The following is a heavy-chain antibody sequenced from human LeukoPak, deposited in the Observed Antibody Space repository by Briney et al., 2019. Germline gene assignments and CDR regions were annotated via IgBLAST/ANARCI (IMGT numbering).Heavy chain of an antibody. D-gene: IGHD2-2*01. J-gene: IGHJ5*02. CDR3: ARTIVVVPAAQRRIWFDP. V-gene: IGHV4-31*03. CDR1: GGSISRGGYY. Sequence: SETLSLTCTVSGGSISRGGYYWSWIRQHPGKGLEWIGYIYYSGSTYYNPSLKSRVTISVDTSKNQFSLKLSSVTAADTAVYYCARTIVVVPAAQRRIWFDPWGQGTLVTVSS. CDR2: IYYSGST.